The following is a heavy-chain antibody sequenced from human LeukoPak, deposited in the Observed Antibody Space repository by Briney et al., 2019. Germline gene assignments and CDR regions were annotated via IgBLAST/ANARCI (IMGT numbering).Heavy chain of an antibody. V-gene: IGHV1-69*04. D-gene: IGHD3-22*01. CDR2: IIPILGIA. CDR3: AREHYDSSGYYYEGDY. J-gene: IGHJ4*02. Sequence: SVKVSCKASGGTFSSYAISWVRQAPGQGLEWMGRIIPILGIANYAQKFQGRVTITADKSTSAAYMELSGLRSEDTAVYYCAREHYDSSGYYYEGDYWGQGTLVTVSS. CDR1: GGTFSSYA.